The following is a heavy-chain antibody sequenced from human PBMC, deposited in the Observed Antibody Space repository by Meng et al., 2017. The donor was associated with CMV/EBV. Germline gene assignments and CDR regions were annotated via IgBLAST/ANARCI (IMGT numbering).Heavy chain of an antibody. CDR3: ARDLPLVAVTTDALDY. Sequence: GESLKISCAASGFTFSSYSMNWVRQAPGKGLEWVSSISSSSSYIYYADSVKGRFIISRDNAKNSLYLQMNSLRAEDTAVYYCARDLPLVAVTTDALDYWGQGTLVTVSS. V-gene: IGHV3-21*01. D-gene: IGHD4-17*01. J-gene: IGHJ4*02. CDR2: ISSSSSYI. CDR1: GFTFSSYS.